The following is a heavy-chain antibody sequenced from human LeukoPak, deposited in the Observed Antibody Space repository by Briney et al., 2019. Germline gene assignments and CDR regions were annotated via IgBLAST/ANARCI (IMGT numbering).Heavy chain of an antibody. CDR3: ARVPGPPAKESPGGYMDV. D-gene: IGHD3-16*01. J-gene: IGHJ6*03. V-gene: IGHV4-59*11. CDR2: IYYSGST. CDR1: GGSISNHY. Sequence: SETLSLTCTVSGGSISNHYWSWIRQPPGKGLEWIGYIYYSGSTNYNPSLKGRVTISVDTSKNQFSLKLSSVTAADTAVYYCARVPGPPAKESPGGYMDVWGKGTTVTVSS.